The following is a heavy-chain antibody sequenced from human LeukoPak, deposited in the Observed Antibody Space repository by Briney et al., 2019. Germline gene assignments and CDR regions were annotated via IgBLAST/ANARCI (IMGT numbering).Heavy chain of an antibody. J-gene: IGHJ4*02. CDR2: INHSGST. CDR1: GGSFSGYY. Sequence: SETLSLTCAVYGGSFSGYYWSWIRQPPGKGLEWIGEINHSGSTNYNPSLKSRVTISVDTSKNQFSLKLSSVTAEDTAVYYCARKNGLDYWGQGTLVTVSS. V-gene: IGHV4-34*01. CDR3: ARKNGLDY.